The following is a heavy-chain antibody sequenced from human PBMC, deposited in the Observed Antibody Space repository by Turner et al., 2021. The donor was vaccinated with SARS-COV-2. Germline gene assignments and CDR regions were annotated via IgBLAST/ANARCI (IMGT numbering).Heavy chain of an antibody. J-gene: IGHJ4*02. V-gene: IGHV3-66*02. CDR1: GFTDSSNY. D-gene: IGHD2-2*01. Sequence: EVQLVESGGGLVQPGGSLRLSCAASGFTDSSNYMNWVRQAPGKGLEWVSVIYSGGSTYYADSVKGRFTISRDTSKNTLYLQMNSLRAEDTAVYYCARDLGGTSSLGGYFDYWGQGTLVTVSS. CDR3: ARDLGGTSSLGGYFDY. CDR2: IYSGGST.